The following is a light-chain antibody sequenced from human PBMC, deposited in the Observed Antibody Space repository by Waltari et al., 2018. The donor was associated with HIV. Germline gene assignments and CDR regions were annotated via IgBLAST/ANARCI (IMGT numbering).Light chain of an antibody. CDR1: SGSIARHY. J-gene: IGLJ2*01. Sequence: NFMLTQPHSVSESPGKTVTISCTRSSGSIARHYVQWYQQRPGSSPTTVIYEDNQRPSGVPDRFSGSIDSSSNSASLTISGLKTEDEADYYCQSYDSSNHVVFGGGTKLTVL. CDR2: EDN. CDR3: QSYDSSNHVV. V-gene: IGLV6-57*01.